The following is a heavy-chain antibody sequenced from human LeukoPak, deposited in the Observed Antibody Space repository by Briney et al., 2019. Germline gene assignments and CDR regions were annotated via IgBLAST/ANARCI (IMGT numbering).Heavy chain of an antibody. CDR2: ISAYNGNT. J-gene: IGHJ4*02. CDR1: GYTFTSYG. Sequence: GASVNVSCKASGYTFTSYGISWVRQAPGQGLEWMGWISAYNGNTNYAQKLQGRVTMTTDTSTSTAYMELRSLRSDDTAVYYCARDDPYYYDSSGYLPFDYWGQGTLVTVSS. CDR3: ARDDPYYYDSSGYLPFDY. V-gene: IGHV1-18*01. D-gene: IGHD3-22*01.